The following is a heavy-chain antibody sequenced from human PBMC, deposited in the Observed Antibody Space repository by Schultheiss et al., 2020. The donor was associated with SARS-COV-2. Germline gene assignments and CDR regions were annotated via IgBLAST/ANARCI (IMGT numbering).Heavy chain of an antibody. CDR1: GFTFSSYA. Sequence: GGSLRLSCAASGFTFSSYAMHWVRQAPGKGLEWVAVISYDGSNKYYADSVKGRFTISRDNSKNTLYLQMNSLRDEDTAVYYCARGSAAEDYWYFDLWGRGTLVTVSS. V-gene: IGHV3-30*01. CDR2: ISYDGSNK. J-gene: IGHJ2*01. CDR3: ARGSAAEDYWYFDL.